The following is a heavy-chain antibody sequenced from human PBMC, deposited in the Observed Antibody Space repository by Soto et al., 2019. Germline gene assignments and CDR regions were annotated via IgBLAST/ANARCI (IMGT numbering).Heavy chain of an antibody. Sequence: GSLRLSCAASGFTFSSYAMSWVRQAPGKGLEWVSAISGSGGSTYYADSVKGRFTISRDNSKNTLYLQMNSLRAEDTAVYYCAKDQFDIVVVPAAPGDGYWGQGTLVTVS. V-gene: IGHV3-23*01. D-gene: IGHD2-2*01. CDR1: GFTFSSYA. CDR2: ISGSGGST. CDR3: AKDQFDIVVVPAAPGDGY. J-gene: IGHJ4*02.